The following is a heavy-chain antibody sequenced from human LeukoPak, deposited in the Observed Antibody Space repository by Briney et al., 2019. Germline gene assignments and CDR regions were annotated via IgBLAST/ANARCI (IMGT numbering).Heavy chain of an antibody. Sequence: GESLISCKGSGYSFTSYWIGWVRQMPGKGLEWMGIIYPGDSDTRYSPSFQGQVTISADKSISTAYLQWSSLKASDTAMYYCARCPRDGSCSLDYWGQGTLVTVSS. D-gene: IGHD2-15*01. CDR1: GYSFTSYW. CDR2: IYPGDSDT. CDR3: ARCPRDGSCSLDY. V-gene: IGHV5-51*01. J-gene: IGHJ4*02.